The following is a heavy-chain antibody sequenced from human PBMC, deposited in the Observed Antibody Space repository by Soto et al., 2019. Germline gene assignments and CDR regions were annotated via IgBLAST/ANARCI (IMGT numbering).Heavy chain of an antibody. CDR3: AKDLDSTGYYDSYFEH. Sequence: GGSLRLSCAASGFTFSSYAINWVRQAPEKGLEWVSSIGGGGGTTYYADSVKGRFTISRDNSKNTVFLQMNSLRAEDTAVYYCAKDLDSTGYYDSYFEHWGQGTLVTVSS. V-gene: IGHV3-23*01. J-gene: IGHJ4*02. CDR1: GFTFSSYA. CDR2: IGGGGGTT. D-gene: IGHD3-22*01.